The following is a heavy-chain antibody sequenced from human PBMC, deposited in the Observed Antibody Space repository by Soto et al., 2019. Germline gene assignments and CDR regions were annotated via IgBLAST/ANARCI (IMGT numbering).Heavy chain of an antibody. J-gene: IGHJ4*02. CDR2: MNPNSGNT. CDR3: AREISGSYRFDY. V-gene: IGHV1-8*01. D-gene: IGHD1-26*01. Sequence: QVQLVQSGAEVKKPGATGKVSCEASGYTFTSYDINWVRQATGQGLEWMGWMNPNSGNTGYAQKFQGRVTMTRNTSISTAYMELSSLRSEDTAVYYCAREISGSYRFDYWGQGTLVTVSS. CDR1: GYTFTSYD.